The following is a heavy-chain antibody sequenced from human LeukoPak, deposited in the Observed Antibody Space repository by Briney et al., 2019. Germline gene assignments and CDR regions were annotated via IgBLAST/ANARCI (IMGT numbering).Heavy chain of an antibody. CDR3: ATISGDPNSNWFDP. CDR2: FDPEDGET. D-gene: IGHD4-17*01. Sequence: ASVKVSCKVSGYTLTELSMHWVRQAPGKGLEWMGGFDPEDGETIYAQKFQGRVTMTEDTSTDTAYMELSSLRSEDTAVYYCATISGDPNSNWFDPWGQGTLVTVSS. V-gene: IGHV1-24*01. J-gene: IGHJ5*02. CDR1: GYTLTELS.